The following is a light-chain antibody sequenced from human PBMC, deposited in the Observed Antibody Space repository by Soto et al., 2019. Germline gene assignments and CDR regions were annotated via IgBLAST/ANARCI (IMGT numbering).Light chain of an antibody. CDR3: QQRSSAIT. CDR2: DAS. Sequence: EIGLTRSPATLSLSPGERATLSFRASQSVSSHLAWFQQRPGQAPRLLIYDASNRATGIPARFSGRGSGTDFTLTISSLEPEDFAVYYCQQRSSAITFGQGTRLEI. V-gene: IGKV3-11*01. J-gene: IGKJ5*01. CDR1: QSVSSH.